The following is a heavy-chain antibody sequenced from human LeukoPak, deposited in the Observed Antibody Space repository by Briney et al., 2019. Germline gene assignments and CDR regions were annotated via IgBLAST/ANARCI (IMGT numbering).Heavy chain of an antibody. V-gene: IGHV3-49*03. CDR2: IRSKAYGGTT. J-gene: IGHJ4*02. CDR3: TRAGMAPDYSNGWYFDY. Sequence: GGSLRLSCTASGFTFGDYAMSWFRQAPGKGLEWVGFIRSKAYGGTTEYAASVKGRFTISRDDSKSIAYLQMNSLKTEDTAVYYCTRAGMAPDYSNGWYFDYWGQGTLVTVSS. D-gene: IGHD4-11*01. CDR1: GFTFGDYA.